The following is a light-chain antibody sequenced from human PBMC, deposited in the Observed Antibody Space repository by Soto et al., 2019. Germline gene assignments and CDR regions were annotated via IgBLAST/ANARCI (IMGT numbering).Light chain of an antibody. CDR1: SSKIGTNT. Sequence: QSVLTQAPSASGAPGQRVTMSCSGSSSKIGTNTVNWYQQLPGTPPKFIIYDNYRRPSGVPDRFSGSQSGTSASLAISGLQSEDEADYYCAAWDDSLNRPVFGGGTKVTVL. J-gene: IGLJ2*01. CDR2: DNY. CDR3: AAWDDSLNRPV. V-gene: IGLV1-44*01.